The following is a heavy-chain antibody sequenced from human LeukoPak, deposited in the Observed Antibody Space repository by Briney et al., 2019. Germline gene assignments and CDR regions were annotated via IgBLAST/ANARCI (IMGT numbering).Heavy chain of an antibody. V-gene: IGHV3-23*01. Sequence: GGSLRLSCAASGFTFSSYGMSWVRQAPGKGVEWVSAISGSGGSTYYADSVKGRFTISRDNSKNTLYLQMNSLRAEDTAVYYCAKQTFRYCSGGSCSDYWGQGTLVTVSS. D-gene: IGHD2-15*01. J-gene: IGHJ4*02. CDR1: GFTFSSYG. CDR2: ISGSGGST. CDR3: AKQTFRYCSGGSCSDY.